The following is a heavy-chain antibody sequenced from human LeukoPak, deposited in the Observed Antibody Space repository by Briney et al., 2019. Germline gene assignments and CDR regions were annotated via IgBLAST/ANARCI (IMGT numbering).Heavy chain of an antibody. CDR2: ISGSGGGT. CDR3: AKAFRGGRDSSGWYMIGGDYFDY. J-gene: IGHJ4*02. D-gene: IGHD6-19*01. Sequence: GGSLRLSCAASGFTFSNYAMTWVRQAPGKGLEWVSAISGSGGGTYYADSVKGRFTISRDNSKNTLYLQMNSLRAEDTAVYYCAKAFRGGRDSSGWYMIGGDYFDYWGQGTLVTVSS. CDR1: GFTFSNYA. V-gene: IGHV3-23*01.